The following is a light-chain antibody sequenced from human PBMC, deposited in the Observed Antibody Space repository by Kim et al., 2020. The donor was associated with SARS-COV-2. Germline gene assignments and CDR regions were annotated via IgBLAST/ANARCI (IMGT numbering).Light chain of an antibody. CDR3: HSLVSNDNVV. CDR1: SLRSYY. V-gene: IGLV3-19*01. CDR2: GKN. J-gene: IGLJ2*01. Sequence: SSELTQDPAVSVALGQTVRITCQGDSLRSYYATWYRQKPGQAPIVVIYGKNNRPSGIPDRFSGSSSGNTASLTITGTQAGDEAHYYCHSLVSNDNVVFVG.